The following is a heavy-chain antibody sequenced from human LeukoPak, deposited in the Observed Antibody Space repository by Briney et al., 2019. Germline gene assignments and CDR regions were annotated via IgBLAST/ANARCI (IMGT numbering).Heavy chain of an antibody. V-gene: IGHV4-34*01. CDR3: APRDYDFWSGYYS. D-gene: IGHD3-3*01. CDR2: INHSGST. Sequence: PSETLSLTCAVYGGSFSGYYWSWIRQPPGKGLEWIGEINHSGSTNYNPSLKSRVTISVDTSKNQFSLKLSSVTAADTAVYYCAPRDYDFWSGYYSWGQGTLVTVSS. CDR1: GGSFSGYY. J-gene: IGHJ4*02.